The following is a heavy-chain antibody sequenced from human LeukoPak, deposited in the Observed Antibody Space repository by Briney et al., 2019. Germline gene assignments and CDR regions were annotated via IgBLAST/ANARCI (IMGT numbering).Heavy chain of an antibody. Sequence: NSSETLSLTCTVSGGSISSYYWSWIRQPPGKGLEWIGYIYYSGSTNYNPSLKSRVTISVDTSKNQFSLKLSSVTAADTAVYYCARSYSGSFLYWGQGSLVTVSS. CDR2: IYYSGST. J-gene: IGHJ4*02. D-gene: IGHD1-26*01. V-gene: IGHV4-59*01. CDR3: ARSYSGSFLY. CDR1: GGSISSYY.